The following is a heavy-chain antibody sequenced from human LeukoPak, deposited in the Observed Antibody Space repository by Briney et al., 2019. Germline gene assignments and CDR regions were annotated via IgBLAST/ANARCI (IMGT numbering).Heavy chain of an antibody. D-gene: IGHD3-10*01. CDR3: ASGYGSGSYPLDY. CDR2: IYYSGST. J-gene: IGHJ4*02. CDR1: GGSISSYY. Sequence: SETLSLTCTVSGGSISSYYWSWLRQPPGKGLEWIGYIYYSGSTNYNPSLKSRVTISVDTSRNQFSLKLSSVTAADTAVYYCASGYGSGSYPLDYWGQGTLVTVSS. V-gene: IGHV4-59*08.